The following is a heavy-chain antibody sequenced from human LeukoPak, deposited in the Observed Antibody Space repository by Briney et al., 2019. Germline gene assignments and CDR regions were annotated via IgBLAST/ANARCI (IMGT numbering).Heavy chain of an antibody. CDR3: ARTYRAVTANPFDY. V-gene: IGHV4-34*01. CDR1: GGSFSGYY. CDR2: INHSGST. Sequence: SETLSLTCAVYGGSFSGYYWTWIRQSPGKGLEWIGQINHSGSTNYNPSLKSRVTISVDTSKSQVSLTLTSVTAADAAVYYCARTYRAVTANPFDYWGQGTLVTVSS. D-gene: IGHD2-21*02. J-gene: IGHJ4*02.